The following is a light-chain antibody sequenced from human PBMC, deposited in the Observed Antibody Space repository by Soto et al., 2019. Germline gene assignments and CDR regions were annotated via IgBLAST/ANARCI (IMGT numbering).Light chain of an antibody. J-gene: IGLJ2*01. Sequence: QSALTQPRSVSGSPGQSVTISCTGTSSDVGGYDYVSWYQQHPGKAPKLMIYDVNKRPSGVPDRFSGSKSGNTASLTISGLQVEDEADYYCYSYAASYTPVVFGGGTKVTVL. CDR2: DVN. V-gene: IGLV2-11*01. CDR1: SSDVGGYDY. CDR3: YSYAASYTPVV.